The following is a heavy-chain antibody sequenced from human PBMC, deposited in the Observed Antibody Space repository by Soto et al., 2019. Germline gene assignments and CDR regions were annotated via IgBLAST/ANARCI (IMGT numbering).Heavy chain of an antibody. D-gene: IGHD4-17*01. J-gene: IGHJ3*01. CDR1: GVSITSGAYY. V-gene: IGHV4-31*03. Sequence: QVQLQESGPGLVKPSQTLSLTCTLSGVSITSGAYYWTWVRQHPGKGLEWIGYIYYNGNTYFSPSPKSRLTISIDTSKNQFSLKLSSVTAAATAMYYCARARLRAVYAFDFWGQGTMVTVSS. CDR2: IYYNGNT. CDR3: ARARLRAVYAFDF.